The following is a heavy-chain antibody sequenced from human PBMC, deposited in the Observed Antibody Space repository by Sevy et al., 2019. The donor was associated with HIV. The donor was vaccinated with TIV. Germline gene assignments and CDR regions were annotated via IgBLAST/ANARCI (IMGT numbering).Heavy chain of an antibody. J-gene: IGHJ2*01. V-gene: IGHV4-39*01. CDR3: ATPRASGWYEGTGGYFDF. CDR2: VYSTGST. CDR1: GGSISSSSYY. D-gene: IGHD6-19*01. Sequence: SETLSLICSVSGGSISSSSYYWGWIRQPPGKGLEWIGSVYSTGSTSYNPSLRSRVTVSADPSKNQLSLKLDSVNAADTAVYYCATPRASGWYEGTGGYFDFWGPGTLVTVSS.